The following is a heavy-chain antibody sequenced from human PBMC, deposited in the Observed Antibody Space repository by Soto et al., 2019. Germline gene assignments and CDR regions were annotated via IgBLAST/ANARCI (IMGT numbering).Heavy chain of an antibody. Sequence: QVQLVQSGAEEKKPGASVKVSCKASGYTFTSYAMHWVRQAPGQRLEWMGWINAGNGNTKYSQKLQGRVTITRDTSASTAYMELSSLRSEDTALYYCARNEVGLRVFDYWGQRTLVTVSS. CDR2: INAGNGNT. J-gene: IGHJ4*02. CDR3: ARNEVGLRVFDY. D-gene: IGHD5-12*01. CDR1: GYTFTSYA. V-gene: IGHV1-3*05.